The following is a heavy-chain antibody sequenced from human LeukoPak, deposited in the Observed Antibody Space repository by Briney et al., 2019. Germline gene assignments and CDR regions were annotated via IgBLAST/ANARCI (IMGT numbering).Heavy chain of an antibody. CDR2: IYSCGYT. J-gene: IGHJ4*02. CDR3: ARRLEYSGSKGVFDY. D-gene: IGHD1-26*01. CDR1: GFTVTTNY. V-gene: IGHV3-66*01. Sequence: GGSLRLSCAASGFTVTTNYITRVRQAPGKGLEWVSFIYSCGYTDYADSVKGRFTISRDNSKNTLDLQMNSLRAEDTAVYYCARRLEYSGSKGVFDYWGQGTLVTVSS.